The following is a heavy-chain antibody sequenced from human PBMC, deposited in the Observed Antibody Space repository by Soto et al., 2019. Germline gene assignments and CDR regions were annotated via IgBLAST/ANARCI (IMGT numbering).Heavy chain of an antibody. Sequence: ASVKVSCKASGFTFTSSAVQWVRQARGQRLEWIGWIVVGSGNTNYAQKFQERVTITRDMSTSTAYMELSSLRSEDTDVYYCAASAPIVVVTTEDWYFDLWGRGTLVTVSS. J-gene: IGHJ2*01. CDR2: IVVGSGNT. V-gene: IGHV1-58*01. CDR3: AASAPIVVVTTEDWYFDL. D-gene: IGHD3-22*01. CDR1: GFTFTSSA.